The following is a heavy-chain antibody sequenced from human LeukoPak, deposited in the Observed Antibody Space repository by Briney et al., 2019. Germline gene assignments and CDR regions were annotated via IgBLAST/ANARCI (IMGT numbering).Heavy chain of an antibody. Sequence: APVKVSCKASGYTFTSYYIHWVRQAPGQGLQWMGIINPSDGSTSYAQDFQGRVTMTRDMSTSTVYMELSSLRSEDTAVYYCARGDDILIGYYVFDYWGQGTLVTVSS. D-gene: IGHD3-9*01. CDR1: GYTFTSYY. CDR2: INPSDGST. V-gene: IGHV1-46*01. J-gene: IGHJ4*02. CDR3: ARGDDILIGYYVFDY.